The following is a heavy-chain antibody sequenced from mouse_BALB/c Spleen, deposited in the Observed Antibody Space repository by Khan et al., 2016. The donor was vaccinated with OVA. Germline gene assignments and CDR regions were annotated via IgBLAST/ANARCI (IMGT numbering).Heavy chain of an antibody. CDR3: TREGGDGSSCAY. J-gene: IGHJ3*01. D-gene: IGHD1-1*02. V-gene: IGHV1-69*02. CDR2: IYPSDSYI. CDR1: GYTFTNSW. Sequence: QVQLQQPGTELVRPGASVKLSCKASGYTFTNSWINWVKQRPGQGLEWIGNIYPSDSYINYNQKFRDKATLTVDKSSTTASMPLSSPTSAASAGYYCTREGGDGSSCAYWGQGTLVTVSA.